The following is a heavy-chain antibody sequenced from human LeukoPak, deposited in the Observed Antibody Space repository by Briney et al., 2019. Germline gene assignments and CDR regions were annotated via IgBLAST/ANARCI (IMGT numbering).Heavy chain of an antibody. CDR1: GFSFSTFG. J-gene: IGHJ4*02. V-gene: IGHV3-33*08. D-gene: IGHD3-16*01. CDR2: IWNDGSKK. CDR3: GRDSLGGDY. Sequence: GRSLRLSCAASGFSFSTFGMHWARRAPGKGLEWVAVIWNDGSKKFYAESVKGRFTISRDNSQNTLYLQMNRLRAEDTAVYYCGRDSLGGDYGAQGTLVTVS.